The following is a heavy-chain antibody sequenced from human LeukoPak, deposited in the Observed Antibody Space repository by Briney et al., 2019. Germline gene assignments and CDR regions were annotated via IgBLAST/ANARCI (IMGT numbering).Heavy chain of an antibody. CDR3: ARRPGGNTYGYWFDP. Sequence: SETLSLTCSVSGGSISSSSSSSYCWGWIRQPPGKGLEWIGSIYYSGKTYYNPSLKSRVTISLDTSKNQFSLELSSVTAADTAVYYCARRPGGNTYGYWFDPWGQGTLVTVSS. J-gene: IGHJ5*02. D-gene: IGHD5-18*01. V-gene: IGHV4-39*01. CDR1: GGSISSSSSSSYC. CDR2: IYYSGKT.